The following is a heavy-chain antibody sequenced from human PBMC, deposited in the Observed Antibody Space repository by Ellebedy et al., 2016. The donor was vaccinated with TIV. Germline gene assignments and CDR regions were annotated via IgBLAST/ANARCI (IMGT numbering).Heavy chain of an antibody. Sequence: MPSETLSLTCTVSGGSISSYYWSWIRQPPGKGLEWIGYIYYSGSTNYNPSLKSRVTISVDTSKNQFSLKLSSVTAADTAVYYCAREKTGHSYYYYGMDVWGQGTTVTVSS. J-gene: IGHJ6*02. V-gene: IGHV4-59*01. D-gene: IGHD3-9*01. CDR2: IYYSGST. CDR1: GGSISSYY. CDR3: AREKTGHSYYYYGMDV.